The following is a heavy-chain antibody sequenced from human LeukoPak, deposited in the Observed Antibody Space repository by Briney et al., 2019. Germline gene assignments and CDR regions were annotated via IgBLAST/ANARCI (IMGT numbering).Heavy chain of an antibody. CDR1: GGSISSGSYY. Sequence: SQTLSLTCTVSGGSISSGSYYWSWIRQPAGKGLEWIGRIYTSGSTNYNPSLKSRVTISVDTSKNQFSLKLSSVTAADTAVYYCARAGGFGAYYYYYMDVWGKGTAVTISS. CDR3: ARAGGFGAYYYYYMDV. V-gene: IGHV4-61*02. CDR2: IYTSGST. D-gene: IGHD3-10*01. J-gene: IGHJ6*03.